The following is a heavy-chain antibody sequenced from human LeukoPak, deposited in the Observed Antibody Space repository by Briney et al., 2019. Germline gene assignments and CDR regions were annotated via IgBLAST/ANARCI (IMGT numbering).Heavy chain of an antibody. CDR2: INWNGGST. J-gene: IGHJ4*02. CDR3: ASPGAYY. V-gene: IGHV3-20*04. Sequence: GGSLRLSCAASGFTFDDYGMSWVRQAPGKGLEWASGINWNGGSTGYADSVKGRFTISRDNSKNTLYLQMGSLRAEDMAVYYCASPGAYYWGQGILVTVSS. CDR1: GFTFDDYG.